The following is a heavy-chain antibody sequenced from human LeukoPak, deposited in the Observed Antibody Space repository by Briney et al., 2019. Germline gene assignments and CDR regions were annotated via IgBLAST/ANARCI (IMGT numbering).Heavy chain of an antibody. CDR3: ARGKYSESPPGQRFLEWTTYYYYYYMDV. CDR1: GGSISSYY. CDR2: IYYSGST. V-gene: IGHV4-59*01. J-gene: IGHJ6*03. D-gene: IGHD3-3*01. Sequence: PSETLSLTCTVSGGSISSYYWSWIRQPPGKGLEWIGYIYYSGSTNYNPSLKSRVTISVDTSKNQFSLKLSSVTAADTAVYYCARGKYSESPPGQRFLEWTTYYYYYYMDVWGKGPRSPSP.